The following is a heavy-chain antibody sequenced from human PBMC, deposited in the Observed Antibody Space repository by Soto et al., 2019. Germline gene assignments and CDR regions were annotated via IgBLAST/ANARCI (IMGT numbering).Heavy chain of an antibody. J-gene: IGHJ5*02. Sequence: GSLRLSCAASGFTFSSYGMHWVRQAPGKGLEWVAVISYDGSNKYYADSVKGRFTISRDNSKNTLYLQMNSLRAEDTAVYYCAKDRARDDCSGGSCYSGMYNWFDPWGQGTLVTSPQ. CDR2: ISYDGSNK. D-gene: IGHD2-15*01. CDR1: GFTFSSYG. CDR3: AKDRARDDCSGGSCYSGMYNWFDP. V-gene: IGHV3-30*18.